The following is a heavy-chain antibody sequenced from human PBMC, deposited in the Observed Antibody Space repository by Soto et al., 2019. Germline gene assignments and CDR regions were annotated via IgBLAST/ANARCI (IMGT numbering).Heavy chain of an antibody. CDR2: VYYRGTH. CDR1: GSSISGFY. V-gene: IGHV4-59*01. CDR3: ARVQMATLYFDS. J-gene: IGHJ4*02. Sequence: QVQLQESGPGLVKPSETLSLTCTVSGSSISGFYWSWVRQPPGKGLEWIGYVYYRGTHNYNPSLKSRLTISIDTPKNQFSLKLSSVTAADTAVYYCARVQMATLYFDSWGQGTLVTVSS. D-gene: IGHD5-12*01.